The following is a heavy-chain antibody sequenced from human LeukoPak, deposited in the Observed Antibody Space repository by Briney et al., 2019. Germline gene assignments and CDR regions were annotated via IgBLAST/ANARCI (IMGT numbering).Heavy chain of an antibody. V-gene: IGHV4-39*07. J-gene: IGHJ4*02. CDR2: IYYSGST. CDR1: GGSISSSSYY. Sequence: SETLSLTCTVSGGSISSSSYYWGWIRQPPGKGLEWIGSIYYSGSTYYNPSLKSRVTISVDTSKNQFSLKLSSVTAADTAVYYCARSDYGDHYYFDYWGQGTLVTVSS. D-gene: IGHD4-17*01. CDR3: ARSDYGDHYYFDY.